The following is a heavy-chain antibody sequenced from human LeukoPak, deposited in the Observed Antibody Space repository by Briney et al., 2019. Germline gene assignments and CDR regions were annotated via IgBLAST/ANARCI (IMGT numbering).Heavy chain of an antibody. V-gene: IGHV4-31*03. CDR1: GGSISSGGYY. Sequence: SETLSLTCTVSGGSISSGGYYWSWIRQHPRKGLEWIGYIYYSGSTYYNPSLKSRVTISVDTSKNQFSLKLSSVTAADTAVYYCARYCSGGSCYSVPYSRNWFDPWGQGTLVTVSS. D-gene: IGHD2-15*01. J-gene: IGHJ5*02. CDR2: IYYSGST. CDR3: ARYCSGGSCYSVPYSRNWFDP.